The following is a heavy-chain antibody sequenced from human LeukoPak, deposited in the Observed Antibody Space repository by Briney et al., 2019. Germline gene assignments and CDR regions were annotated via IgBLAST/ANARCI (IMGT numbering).Heavy chain of an antibody. CDR3: GRHSSPHAGSSSWYDF. Sequence: SETLSFTCTVSGGSISSSTYYWGCIRQPSGKGLEWIGSIYYSGNTYYNPSLKSRVTISANTSKNQFSVKLSSVTAAHTAMYYGGRHSSPHAGSSSWYDFWGQGTLVTVSS. D-gene: IGHD2-15*01. J-gene: IGHJ5*01. V-gene: IGHV4-39*01. CDR2: IYYSGNT. CDR1: GGSISSSTYY.